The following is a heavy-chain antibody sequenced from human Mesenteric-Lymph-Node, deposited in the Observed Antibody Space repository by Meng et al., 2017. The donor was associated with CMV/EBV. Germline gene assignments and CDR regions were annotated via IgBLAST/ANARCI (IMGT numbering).Heavy chain of an antibody. V-gene: IGHV3-72*01. CDR1: AFIFSDYY. Sequence: GESLKISCTGSAFIFSDYYIDWVRQVPGKGLEWVGRTANKADGYLTEYATSVKGRLTFSRDDSKNSLFLQMNSLKSDDTAVYFCTRGHSGLDIYAFDIWGQGTMVTVSS. J-gene: IGHJ3*02. CDR3: TRGHSGLDIYAFDI. D-gene: IGHD1-26*01. CDR2: TANKADGYLT.